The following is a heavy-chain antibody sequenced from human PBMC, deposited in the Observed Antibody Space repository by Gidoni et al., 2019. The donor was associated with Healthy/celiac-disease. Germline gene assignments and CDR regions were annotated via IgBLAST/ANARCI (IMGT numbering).Heavy chain of an antibody. V-gene: IGHV3-30-3*01. CDR1: GFTFSSYA. Sequence: QVQLVESGGGVVQPGRSLRLSCAASGFTFSSYAMHWVRQAPGKGLEWVAVISYDGSNKYYADSVKGRFTISRDNSKNTLYLQMNSLRAEDTAVYYCARVLRFLEWFPDYGMDVWGQGTTVTVSS. CDR3: ARVLRFLEWFPDYGMDV. CDR2: ISYDGSNK. D-gene: IGHD3-3*01. J-gene: IGHJ6*02.